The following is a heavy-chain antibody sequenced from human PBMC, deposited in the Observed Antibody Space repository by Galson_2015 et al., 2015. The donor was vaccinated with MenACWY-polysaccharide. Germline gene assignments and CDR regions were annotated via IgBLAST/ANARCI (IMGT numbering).Heavy chain of an antibody. J-gene: IGHJ6*02. V-gene: IGHV5-51*01. D-gene: IGHD6-19*01. CDR1: GYSFTSYW. CDR3: ARRESSGLSGMDV. CDR2: IYPGDSDT. Sequence: QSGAEVKKPGESLQISCKGSGYSFTSYWIGWVRQMPGKGLEWMGIIYPGDSDTKYSPSFQGQVTNSADKSISTAYLQWSSLKASDTAMYYWARRESSGLSGMDVWGQGTAVTVSS.